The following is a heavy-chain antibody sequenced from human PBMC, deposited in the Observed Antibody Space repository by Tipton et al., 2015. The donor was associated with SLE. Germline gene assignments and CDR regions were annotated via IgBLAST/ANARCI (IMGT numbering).Heavy chain of an antibody. CDR1: SGPISSVGYY. V-gene: IGHV4-31*03. J-gene: IGHJ5*02. CDR3: ARLAPFWAPGWFGP. D-gene: IGHD3-3*02. Sequence: TLSLTCTVSSGPISSVGYYWNWIRQHPGRGLEWIGYSFYSGTTYYNPSLKSRVTISTDSSKNQFFLKLNSLTAADTAIYYCARLAPFWAPGWFGPWGQAPLVTVSS. CDR2: SFYSGTT.